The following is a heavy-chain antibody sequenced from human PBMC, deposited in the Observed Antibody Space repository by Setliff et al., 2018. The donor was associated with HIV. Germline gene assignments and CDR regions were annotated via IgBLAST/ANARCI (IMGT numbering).Heavy chain of an antibody. CDR2: FYYSWNT. D-gene: IGHD2-8*02. J-gene: IGHJ3*02. CDR3: SRHSITLVVGVPERDDAFDI. V-gene: IGHV4-39*01. Sequence: SETLSLTCTVSGASIGGSSDCCSWIRQPPGKGLEWIGSFYYSWNTNYNPSLKSRVTISVDTSNNQFTLKLSYMTAADTAVYYCSRHSITLVVGVPERDDAFDIWGQETMVTVSS. CDR1: GASIGGSSDC.